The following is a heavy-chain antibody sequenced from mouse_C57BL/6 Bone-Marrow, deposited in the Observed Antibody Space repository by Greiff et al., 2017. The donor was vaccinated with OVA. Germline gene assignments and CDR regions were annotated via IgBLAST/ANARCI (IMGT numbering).Heavy chain of an antibody. D-gene: IGHD4-1*01. V-gene: IGHV5-12*01. CDR1: GFTFSDYY. J-gene: IGHJ4*01. CDR2: ISNGGGST. Sequence: DVHLVESGGGLVQPGGSLKLSCAASGFTFSDYYMYWVRQTPEKRLEWVAYISNGGGSTYYPDTVKGRFTISRDNAKNTLYLQMSRLKSEDTAMYYCARRAGAMDYWGQGTSVTVSS. CDR3: ARRAGAMDY.